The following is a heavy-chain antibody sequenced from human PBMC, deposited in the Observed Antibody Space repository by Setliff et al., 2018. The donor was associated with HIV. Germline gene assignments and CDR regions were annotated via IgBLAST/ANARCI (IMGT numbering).Heavy chain of an antibody. CDR1: GGSLSGYH. J-gene: IGHJ6*02. Sequence: ETLSLTCGVYGGSLSGYHWSWIRLPPGKGLEWIGEINYSGSTNYNPSLTSRVIISVDTSKNQFSVKLNSVTAADTAVYYCARHDASYYKWNDEVIWNHYGLDVWGQGTTVTVSS. V-gene: IGHV4-34*01. D-gene: IGHD1-20*01. CDR2: INYSGST. CDR3: ARHDASYYKWNDEVIWNHYGLDV.